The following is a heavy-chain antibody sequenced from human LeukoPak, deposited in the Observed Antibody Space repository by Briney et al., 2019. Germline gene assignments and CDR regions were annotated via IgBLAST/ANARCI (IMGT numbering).Heavy chain of an antibody. V-gene: IGHV3-7*01. D-gene: IGHD6-19*01. Sequence: GGSLRLSCAASGFTFISYWMSWVRQAPGKGLEWVANIKQDGSEKSYVDSVKGRFTISRDNAKNSLYLQMNSLRAEDTAVYYCARAGSSGWAPDYYYYMDVWGKGTTVTVSS. CDR1: GFTFISYW. CDR3: ARAGSSGWAPDYYYYMDV. J-gene: IGHJ6*03. CDR2: IKQDGSEK.